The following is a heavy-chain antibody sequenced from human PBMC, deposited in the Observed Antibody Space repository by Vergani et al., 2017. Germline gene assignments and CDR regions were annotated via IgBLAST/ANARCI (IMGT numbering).Heavy chain of an antibody. CDR2: IYYSGST. CDR3: ARDVGPSAYYPYYFDY. V-gene: IGHV4-59*01. J-gene: IGHJ4*02. Sequence: QVQLQESGPGLVKPSETLSLTCTVSGGSISSYYWSWIWQPPGKGLEWIGYIYYSGSTNYNPSLKSRVTISVDTSKNQFSLKLSSVTAADTAVYYCARDVGPSAYYPYYFDYWGQGTLVTVSS. D-gene: IGHD3-22*01. CDR1: GGSISSYY.